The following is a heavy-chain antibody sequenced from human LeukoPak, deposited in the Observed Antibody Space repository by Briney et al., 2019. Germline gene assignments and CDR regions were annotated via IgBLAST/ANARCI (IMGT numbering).Heavy chain of an antibody. J-gene: IGHJ4*02. CDR2: ISSSGSTI. CDR3: ARETSGSYRDPFDY. Sequence: QPGGSLRLSCAASGFTFSSYNMNWVRQAPGKGLEWVSYISSSGSTIYYADSVKGRFTISRDNAKNSPYLQMNSLRAEDTAVYYCARETSGSYRDPFDYWGQGTLVTVSS. CDR1: GFTFSSYN. D-gene: IGHD1-26*01. V-gene: IGHV3-48*04.